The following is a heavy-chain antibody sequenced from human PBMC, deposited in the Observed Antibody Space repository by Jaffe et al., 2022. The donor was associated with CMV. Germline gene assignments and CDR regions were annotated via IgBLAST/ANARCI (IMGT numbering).Heavy chain of an antibody. J-gene: IGHJ3*02. V-gene: IGHV3-53*01. CDR3: VRDQGASDAFDI. Sequence: EVQVVESGGGLIQPGGSLRLSCAASGFTVSSNYMSWVRQAPGKGLEWVSIIYGGGTTYYADSVKGRFTISRDNSRNKVYLQMNRLTAEDTAIYYCVRDQGASDAFDIWGQGTMVSVSS. CDR1: GFTVSSNY. CDR2: IYGGGTT.